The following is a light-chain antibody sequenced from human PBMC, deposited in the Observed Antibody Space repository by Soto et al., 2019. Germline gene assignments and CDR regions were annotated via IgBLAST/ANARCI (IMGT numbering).Light chain of an antibody. Sequence: DIQMTQSPSTLSASVGDRVTITCRASQSISSWLAWYQQKPGKAPKLLIYDASSLESGVPSRFSGSGSGTEFTLTISNLQPDDFATYYCQQYNSYLYTFGQGTKLEIK. CDR2: DAS. V-gene: IGKV1-5*01. J-gene: IGKJ2*01. CDR1: QSISSW. CDR3: QQYNSYLYT.